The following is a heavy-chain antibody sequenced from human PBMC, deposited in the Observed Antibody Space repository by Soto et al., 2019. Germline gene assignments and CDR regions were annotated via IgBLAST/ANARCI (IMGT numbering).Heavy chain of an antibody. CDR2: ISDSGTT. CDR3: AWNRWMSRATWFDH. J-gene: IGHJ5*02. V-gene: IGHV4-59*01. CDR1: GGSIDSYY. D-gene: IGHD3-16*02. Sequence: QVELQQSGPGLVKASETLSLSCTVFGGSIDSYYWSWIRQAPVKGLEWIGHISDSGTTNYNPSLGSRVTISVDTSRKLFSLKLSSVTAADPAVYFGAWNRWMSRATWFDHWGPGTLFTASP.